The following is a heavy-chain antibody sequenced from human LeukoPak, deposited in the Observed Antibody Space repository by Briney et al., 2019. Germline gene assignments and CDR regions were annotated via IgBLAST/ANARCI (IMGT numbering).Heavy chain of an antibody. J-gene: IGHJ4*02. CDR1: EFTFSSYA. Sequence: GGSLRLSCAASEFTFSSYAMSWVRQAPGKGLEWVSAISGSGGRTYYADSVKGRFTISRDNSKSTMYLQMNSLRAEDTAIYYCAEESGYSYGNYFDYWGQGTLVTVSS. CDR2: ISGSGGRT. V-gene: IGHV3-23*01. D-gene: IGHD5-18*01. CDR3: AEESGYSYGNYFDY.